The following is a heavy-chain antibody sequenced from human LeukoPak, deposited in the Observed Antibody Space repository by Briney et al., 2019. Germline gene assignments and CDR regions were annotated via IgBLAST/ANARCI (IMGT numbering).Heavy chain of an antibody. D-gene: IGHD1-1*01. Sequence: SQTLSLTCAVSGGSISSGGYSWGWIRQPPGKGLEWIGYIYHSGSTHYNPSLKSRVTISVDRSKNQFSLKLSSVTAADTAVYYCARWNDGGGFFDYWGQGTLVTVSS. CDR1: GGSISSGGYS. J-gene: IGHJ4*02. CDR2: IYHSGST. CDR3: ARWNDGGGFFDY. V-gene: IGHV4-30-2*01.